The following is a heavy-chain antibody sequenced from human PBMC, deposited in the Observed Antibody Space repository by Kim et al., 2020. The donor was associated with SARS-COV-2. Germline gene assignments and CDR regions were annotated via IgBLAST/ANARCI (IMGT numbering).Heavy chain of an antibody. V-gene: IGHV4-34*01. J-gene: IGHJ4*02. CDR3: ARRAYYYGSGSYGDY. CDR1: GGSFSGYY. Sequence: SETLSLTCAVYGGSFSGYYWSWIRQPPGKGLEWIGEINHSGSTNYNPSLKSRVTISVDTSKNQVSLKLSSVTAADTAVYYCARRAYYYGSGSYGDYWGQGTLVTVSS. D-gene: IGHD3-10*01. CDR2: INHSGST.